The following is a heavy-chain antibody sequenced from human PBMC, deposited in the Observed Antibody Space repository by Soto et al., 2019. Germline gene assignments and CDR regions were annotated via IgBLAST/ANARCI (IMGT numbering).Heavy chain of an antibody. J-gene: IGHJ4*02. CDR2: ISSSGSSI. CDR1: GFTFSTYS. CDR3: ARSRYNDY. V-gene: IGHV3-48*01. Sequence: EVQLVESGGGLVQPGGSLRLSCAASGFTFSTYSMNWVRQAPGKGLEWLSYISSSGSSISYRDSVRGRFTISRDNAKNSLYLQIDSLGAEDTAVYYCARSRYNDYWGQGTLVIVSS. D-gene: IGHD1-1*01.